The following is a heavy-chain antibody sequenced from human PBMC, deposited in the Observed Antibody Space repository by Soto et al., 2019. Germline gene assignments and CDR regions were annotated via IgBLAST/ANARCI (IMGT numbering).Heavy chain of an antibody. CDR3: ARSGVKYYDFWSCPIGDAFDI. D-gene: IGHD3-3*01. V-gene: IGHV4-34*01. CDR1: GGSFSGYY. Sequence: QVQLQQWGAGLLKPSETLSLTCAVYGGSFSGYYWSWIRQPPGKGLEWIGEINHSGSTNYNPSLKSRVTISVDTSKNQFSLKLSSVTAADTAVYYCARSGVKYYDFWSCPIGDAFDIWGQGTMVTVSS. J-gene: IGHJ3*02. CDR2: INHSGST.